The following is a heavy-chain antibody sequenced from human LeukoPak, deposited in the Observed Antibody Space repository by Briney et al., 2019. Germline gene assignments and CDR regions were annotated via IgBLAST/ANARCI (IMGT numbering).Heavy chain of an antibody. J-gene: IGHJ4*02. D-gene: IGHD3/OR15-3a*01. CDR1: GSTFRSYS. CDR2: INADNGDT. Sequence: GASVKVSCKMSGSTFRSYSLHWVRQAPGHRLEWMGWINADNGDTNFSQEFQGRVTITRDTSASTAYMEVSGLRSEDTAVYYCARQGLGHKFYFDYWGQGTLVIVSS. CDR3: ARQGLGHKFYFDY. V-gene: IGHV1-3*01.